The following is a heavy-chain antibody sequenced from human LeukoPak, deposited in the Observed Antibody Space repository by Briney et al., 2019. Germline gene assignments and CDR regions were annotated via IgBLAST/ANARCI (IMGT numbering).Heavy chain of an antibody. Sequence: SETLSLTCTVSGGSISSGGYYWSWIRQPPGKGLEWIGYIYHSGSTYYNPSLKSRVTISVDRSKNQFSLKLSSVTAADTAVYYCARESIAARGFDYWGQGTLATVSS. CDR3: ARESIAARGFDY. D-gene: IGHD6-6*01. J-gene: IGHJ4*02. V-gene: IGHV4-30-2*01. CDR1: GGSISSGGYY. CDR2: IYHSGST.